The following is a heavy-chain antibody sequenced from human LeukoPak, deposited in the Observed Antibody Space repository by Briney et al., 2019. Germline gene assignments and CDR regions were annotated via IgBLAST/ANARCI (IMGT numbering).Heavy chain of an antibody. CDR3: ARVPLYCSGGSCYLYYYYYGMDV. J-gene: IGHJ6*02. CDR2: INTNTGNP. CDR1: GGTFISYA. V-gene: IGHV7-4-1*02. Sequence: GASVKVSCKASGGTFISYAISWVRQAPGQGLEWMGWINTNTGNPTYAQGFTGRFVFSLDTSVSTAYLQISSLKAEDTAVYYCARVPLYCSGGSCYLYYYYYGMDVWGQGTTVTVSS. D-gene: IGHD2-15*01.